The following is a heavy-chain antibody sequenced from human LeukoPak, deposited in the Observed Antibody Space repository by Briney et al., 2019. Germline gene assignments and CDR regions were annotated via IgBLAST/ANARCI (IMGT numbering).Heavy chain of an antibody. D-gene: IGHD2-15*01. CDR3: ARLGSNDAFDI. J-gene: IGHJ3*02. CDR2: IIPIFGTA. V-gene: IGHV1-69*05. Sequence: SVKVSCNASGGTFSTYAISWVRQAPGQGLEWMGRIIPIFGTANYAQKFQSRVTITTDESTSTAYMELSSLRSEDTAVYYCARLGSNDAFDIWGQGTMVTVSS. CDR1: GGTFSTYA.